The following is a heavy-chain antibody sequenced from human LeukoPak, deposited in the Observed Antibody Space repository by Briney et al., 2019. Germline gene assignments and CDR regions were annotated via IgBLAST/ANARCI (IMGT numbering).Heavy chain of an antibody. V-gene: IGHV4-34*01. D-gene: IGHD3-3*01. J-gene: IGHJ3*02. CDR1: GGSFSGYY. CDR3: AGGGYDFWSGYALDAFDI. Sequence: SETLSLTCAVYGGSFSGYYWSWIRQPPGKGLEWIGEINHSGSTNYNPSLKSRVTISVDTSKNQFSLKLSSVTAADTAVYYCAGGGYDFWSGYALDAFDIWGQGTMATVSS. CDR2: INHSGST.